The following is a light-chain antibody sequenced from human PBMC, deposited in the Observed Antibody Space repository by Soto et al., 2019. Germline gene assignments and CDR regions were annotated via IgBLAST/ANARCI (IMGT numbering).Light chain of an antibody. CDR3: SSYTSSSTRV. CDR1: NGDVGSYDL. CDR2: EVS. V-gene: IGLV2-14*02. Sequence: QSALTQPASVSGSPGQSITISCTGTNGDVGSYDLVSWYQRYPGEAPKLMIYEVSNRPSGVSNRFSGSKSGNTASLTISGLQAEDEADYYCSSYTSSSTRVFGTGTKVTVL. J-gene: IGLJ1*01.